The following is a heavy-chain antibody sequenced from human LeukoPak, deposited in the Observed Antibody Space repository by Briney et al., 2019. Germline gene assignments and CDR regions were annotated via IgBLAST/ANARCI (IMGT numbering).Heavy chain of an antibody. CDR3: ASAPVNYYDSSGYYNFDY. D-gene: IGHD3-22*01. CDR2: IYYSGST. Sequence: SETLSLTCTVSGGSISSYYWSWIRQPPGKGLEWIGYIYYSGSTNYNPSLKSRVTISVDTSKNQFSLKLSSVTAADTAVYYCASAPVNYYDSSGYYNFDYWGQGTLVTVSS. V-gene: IGHV4-59*01. J-gene: IGHJ4*02. CDR1: GGSISSYY.